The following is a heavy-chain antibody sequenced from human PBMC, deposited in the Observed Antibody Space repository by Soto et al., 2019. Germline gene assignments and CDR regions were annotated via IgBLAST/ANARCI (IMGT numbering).Heavy chain of an antibody. Sequence: GASGKVSWEAWGSSFSRYGISWGGQAPGQWLEWMGRIFPIFGTANYAQKFQGRVTITADESTSTAYMELSSLRSEDTAVYYCASQGGSLYYYYGMDVWGQGTTVTVSS. J-gene: IGHJ6*02. CDR3: ASQGGSLYYYYGMDV. D-gene: IGHD2-15*01. V-gene: IGHV1-69*13. CDR2: IFPIFGTA. CDR1: GSSFSRYG.